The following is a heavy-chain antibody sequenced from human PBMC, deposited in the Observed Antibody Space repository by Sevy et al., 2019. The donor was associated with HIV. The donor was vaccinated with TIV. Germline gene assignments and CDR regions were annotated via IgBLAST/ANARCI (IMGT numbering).Heavy chain of an antibody. CDR2: INTNTGNP. CDR3: ARDGAATGSDAFDIWGSTFDI. Sequence: ASVKVSCKASGYTFTSHAMIWVRQAPGQGLEWMGWINTNTGNPTYGQGFTGRFVFSLETSVRTAYLQISSLMAADSAVYYCARDGAATGSDAFDIWGSTFDIWGQGTMVTVSS. CDR1: GYTFTSHA. J-gene: IGHJ3*02. V-gene: IGHV7-4-1*02. D-gene: IGHD6-13*01.